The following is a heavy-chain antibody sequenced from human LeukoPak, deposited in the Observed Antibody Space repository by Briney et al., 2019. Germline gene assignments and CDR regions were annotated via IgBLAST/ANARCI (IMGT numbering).Heavy chain of an antibody. CDR3: ARDPLATIRFLEWYFDY. CDR1: GFTFGSYG. Sequence: PWGSLRLSCAASGFTFGSYGMHWVRQAPGKGLEWVAVIWYDGSNKYYADSVKGRFTISRDNSKNTLYLQMNSLRAEDTAVCYCARDPLATIRFLEWYFDYWGQGTLVTVSS. CDR2: IWYDGSNK. D-gene: IGHD3-3*01. J-gene: IGHJ4*02. V-gene: IGHV3-33*01.